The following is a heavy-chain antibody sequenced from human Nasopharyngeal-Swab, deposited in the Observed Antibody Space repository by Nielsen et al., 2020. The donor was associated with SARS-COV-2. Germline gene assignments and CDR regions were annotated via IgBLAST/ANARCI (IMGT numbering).Heavy chain of an antibody. CDR2: IWYDGSNK. CDR1: GFTFSSYG. Sequence: GGSLRLSCAASGFTFSSYGMLWVRQAPGKGLEWVALIWYDGSNKYYADSVKGRFTISRDNSKNTLYLQMNSLRAEDTAVYYCARGELLWFGADYWGQGTLVPVSS. V-gene: IGHV3-33*01. CDR3: ARGELLWFGADY. D-gene: IGHD3-10*01. J-gene: IGHJ4*02.